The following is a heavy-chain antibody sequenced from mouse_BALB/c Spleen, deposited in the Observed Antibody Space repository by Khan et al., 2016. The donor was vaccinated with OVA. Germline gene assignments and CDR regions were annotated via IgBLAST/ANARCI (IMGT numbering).Heavy chain of an antibody. CDR3: ARQPYYHYNIMDY. J-gene: IGHJ4*01. CDR2: MWSDGIT. V-gene: IGHV2-6-1*01. Sequence: QVQLKQSGPGLVAPSQSLSITCTISGFSLTHYGVHWVRQPPGKGLEWLVLMWSDGITTYNSALKSRLTISKDNSKSQVFLKMNSLQTDDTGMYFCARQPYYHYNIMDYWGQGTSVTVSS. CDR1: GFSLTHYG. D-gene: IGHD2-10*01.